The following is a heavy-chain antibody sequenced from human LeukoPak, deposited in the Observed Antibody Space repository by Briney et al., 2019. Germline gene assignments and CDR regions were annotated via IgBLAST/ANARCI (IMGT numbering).Heavy chain of an antibody. CDR2: INWNSGII. CDR3: ARAYSGSDY. D-gene: IGHD1-26*01. J-gene: IGHJ4*02. Sequence: PGGSLRLSCAASGFPFDDYAMHWVREVPGKGLEWVAYINWNSGIIGYADSVRGRSTISRDNAKNSLFLQMNSLRAEDTAVYYCARAYSGSDYWGQGTLVAVSS. V-gene: IGHV3-9*01. CDR1: GFPFDDYA.